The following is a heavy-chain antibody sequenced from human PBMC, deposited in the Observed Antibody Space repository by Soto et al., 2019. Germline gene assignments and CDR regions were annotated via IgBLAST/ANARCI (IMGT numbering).Heavy chain of an antibody. D-gene: IGHD4-17*01. CDR1: GGSISSYY. CDR3: GRIYGDYLDY. V-gene: IGHV4-59*01. J-gene: IGHJ4*02. CDR2: IYYSGST. Sequence: SETLSLTCTVSGGSISSYYWSWIRQPPGKGLEWIGYIYYSGSTNYNPSLKSRVTISVDTSKNQFSLKLSSVTAADTAVYYCGRIYGDYLDYWGQGTLVTVSS.